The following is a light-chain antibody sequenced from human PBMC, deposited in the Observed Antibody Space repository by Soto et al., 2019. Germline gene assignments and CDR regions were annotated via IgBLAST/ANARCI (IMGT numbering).Light chain of an antibody. V-gene: IGKV1-5*01. CDR2: DAS. CDR1: QSLNTR. CDR3: QQLYTLPFT. Sequence: MTQSRSTLSASVGDRVSLTCRASQSLNTRLAWYQQRPGKAPKLLIYDASTLESGVPSRFSGSGSGTEFTLTISGLLPEDFAAYHCQQLYTLPFTFGQGTRLEI. J-gene: IGKJ5*01.